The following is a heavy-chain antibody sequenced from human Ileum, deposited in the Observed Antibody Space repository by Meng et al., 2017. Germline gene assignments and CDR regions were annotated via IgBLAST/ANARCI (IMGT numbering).Heavy chain of an antibody. Sequence: GESLKISCKGSGYSFTSYWIGWVRQMPGKGLEWMGIIYPGDSDIRYSPSFQGQVTISADKSISTAYLQWSSLKASDTAMYYCASRARTRYYDSSGYYYDDAFDIWGQGTMVTVSS. D-gene: IGHD3-22*01. J-gene: IGHJ3*02. CDR1: GYSFTSYW. CDR3: ASRARTRYYDSSGYYYDDAFDI. CDR2: IYPGDSDI. V-gene: IGHV5-51*01.